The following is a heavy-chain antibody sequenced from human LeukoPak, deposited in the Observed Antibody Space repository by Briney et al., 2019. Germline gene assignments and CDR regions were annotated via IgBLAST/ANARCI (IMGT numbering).Heavy chain of an antibody. V-gene: IGHV1-2*02. CDR2: INPHSSGT. CDR3: AKERRLKLRGAFDI. J-gene: IGHJ3*02. D-gene: IGHD4-23*01. Sequence: ASVKVSCKASGYTFTDYYLHWVRQAPGQGLDWMGWINPHSSGTNYAQKFQGRATMTRDTSISTAYKELTRLRSDDKAVYYCAKERRLKLRGAFDIGGQGTMVTVPS. CDR1: GYTFTDYY.